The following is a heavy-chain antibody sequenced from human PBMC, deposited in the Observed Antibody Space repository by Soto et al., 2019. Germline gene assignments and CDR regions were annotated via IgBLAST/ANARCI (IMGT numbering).Heavy chain of an antibody. V-gene: IGHV3-23*01. J-gene: IGHJ6*02. D-gene: IGHD2-15*01. CDR1: GFTFSSYA. Sequence: GGPLRLSCAASGFTFSSYAMSWVRQAPGKGLEWVSFISGSGGSTNYADFVQGRFTISRDNSKNTLYLHMNSLRAEDTAVYYCAKISCSGTSCYYYYGLDVWGQGTTVTVSS. CDR2: ISGSGGST. CDR3: AKISCSGTSCYYYYGLDV.